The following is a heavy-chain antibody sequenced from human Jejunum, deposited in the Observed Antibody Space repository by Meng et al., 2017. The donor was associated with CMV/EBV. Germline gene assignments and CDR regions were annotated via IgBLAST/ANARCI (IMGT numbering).Heavy chain of an antibody. D-gene: IGHD3-3*01. V-gene: IGHV3-7*01. CDR3: ARGRTYYDFWSGYWEGYYGMDV. Sequence: MSWVRQAPGKGLEWVANIKQDGDEEYYVDSVKGRFTISRDNARNSLYLQMNSLRAEDTAVYYCARGRTYYDFWSGYWEGYYGMDVWGQGTTVTVSS. CDR2: IKQDGDEE. J-gene: IGHJ6*02.